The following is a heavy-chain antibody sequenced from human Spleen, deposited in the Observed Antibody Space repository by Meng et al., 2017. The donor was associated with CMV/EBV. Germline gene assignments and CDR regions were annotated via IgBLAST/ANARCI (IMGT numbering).Heavy chain of an antibody. CDR2: MSYDGSKT. CDR3: ARCKIYDFSFYGMDV. J-gene: IGHJ6*02. Sequence: GGSLRLSCAASGFPFSGHAMHWVRQAPGKGLEWVALMSYDGSKTFYADFVKGRFTISRDNSRNTLYLQMSGLRTDDTALYFCARCKIYDFSFYGMDVWGQGTAVTVSS. CDR1: GFPFSGHA. D-gene: IGHD5/OR15-5a*01. V-gene: IGHV3-30*04.